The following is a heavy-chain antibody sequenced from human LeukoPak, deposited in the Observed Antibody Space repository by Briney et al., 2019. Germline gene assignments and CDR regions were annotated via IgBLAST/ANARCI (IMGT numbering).Heavy chain of an antibody. V-gene: IGHV1-2*02. D-gene: IGHD3-10*01. CDR1: GYTFTSYG. CDR3: ARVTRGRPFYYFDY. J-gene: IGHJ4*02. CDR2: INPNSGGT. Sequence: ASVKVSCKASGYTFTSYGISWVRQAPGQGLEWMGWINPNSGGTNYAQKFQGRVTMTRDTSISTAYMELSRLRSDDTAVYYCARVTRGRPFYYFDYWGQGTLVTVSS.